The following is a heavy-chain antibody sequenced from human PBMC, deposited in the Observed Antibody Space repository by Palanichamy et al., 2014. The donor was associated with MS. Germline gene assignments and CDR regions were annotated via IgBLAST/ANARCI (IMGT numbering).Heavy chain of an antibody. CDR1: GDSISSSSYY. CDR2: INYSEIT. D-gene: IGHD6-19*01. J-gene: IGHJ4*02. Sequence: QLHLQESGPGLVKPSETLSLTCTVSGDSISSSSYYWDWFRQPPGKGLEWIGSINYSEITYYNPSLKSRVTISVDTSKNQFSLKLSSVTAADTAVFYCARHVGSGRYYFDYWGQGTLVTVSS. V-gene: IGHV4-39*01. CDR3: ARHVGSGRYYFDY.